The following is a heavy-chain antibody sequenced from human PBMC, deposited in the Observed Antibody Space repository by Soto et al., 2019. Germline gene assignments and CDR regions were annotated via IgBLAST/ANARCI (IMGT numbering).Heavy chain of an antibody. J-gene: IGHJ5*02. CDR1: GYTFTRHW. CDR3: ARDQSGNDYGYAWWWFDP. D-gene: IGHD5-18*01. V-gene: IGHV1-46*01. Sequence: GASVKVSCKTSGYTFTRHWMHWVRQAPGQGLEWVGIINPDDYTTSYAQKFQGRVTLTRDTSTSTVFMELTSLTSEDTAIYYCARDQSGNDYGYAWWWFDPWGQGTPVTVSS. CDR2: INPDDYTT.